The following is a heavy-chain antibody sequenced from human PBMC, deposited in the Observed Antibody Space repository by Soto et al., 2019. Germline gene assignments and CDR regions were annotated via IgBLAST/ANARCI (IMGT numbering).Heavy chain of an antibody. CDR2: ISGSAVST. Sequence: EVHLLESGGGLVQPGGSLRLSCKVSGLTVSDYPMDWVRQAPGKGPEWISRISGSAVSTYYADSVKGRFTISRDNSNNTLFLDMSSLRGEDTAVYYCAKPQSGSYYAAFDVWGQGAMVTVSS. J-gene: IGHJ3*01. CDR3: AKPQSGSYYAAFDV. V-gene: IGHV3-23*01. CDR1: GLTVSDYP. D-gene: IGHD1-26*01.